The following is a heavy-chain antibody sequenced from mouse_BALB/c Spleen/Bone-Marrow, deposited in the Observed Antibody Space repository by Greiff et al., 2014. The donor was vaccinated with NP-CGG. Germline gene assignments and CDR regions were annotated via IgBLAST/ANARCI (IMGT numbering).Heavy chain of an antibody. J-gene: IGHJ4*01. CDR3: ARPAYYYGSNYAMDY. CDR1: GFTFSSYT. Sequence: EVQGVESGGGLVKPGGSLKLSCAASGFTFSSYTMSWVRQTPEKRLEWVATISSGGGNTYYPDSVKGRFTISRDNAKNNLYLQMSSLRSEDTALYYCARPAYYYGSNYAMDYWGQGTSVTVS. V-gene: IGHV5-9*03. CDR2: ISSGGGNT. D-gene: IGHD1-1*01.